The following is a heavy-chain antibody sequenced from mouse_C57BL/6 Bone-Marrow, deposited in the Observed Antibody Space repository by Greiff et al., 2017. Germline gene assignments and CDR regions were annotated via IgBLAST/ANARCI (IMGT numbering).Heavy chain of an antibody. CDR1: GFTFSSYA. D-gene: IGHD1-1*01. Sequence: EVKLMESGGGLVKPGGSLKLSCAASGFTFSSYAMSWVRQTPEKRLEWVATISDGGSYTYYPDNVKGRFTISRDNAKNNLYLQMSHLKSEDTAMYYCARDRGITTVVAPYYFDYWGQGTTLTVSS. V-gene: IGHV5-4*01. J-gene: IGHJ2*01. CDR3: ARDRGITTVVAPYYFDY. CDR2: ISDGGSYT.